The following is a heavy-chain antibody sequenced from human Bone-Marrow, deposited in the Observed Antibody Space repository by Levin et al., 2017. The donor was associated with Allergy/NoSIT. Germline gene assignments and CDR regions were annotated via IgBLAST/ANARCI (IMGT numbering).Heavy chain of an antibody. Sequence: GESLKISCKAYGYTFTDFDINWVRQGSGQGLEWKGWMNPSIGKTGSAQKFQGRVTMTSDNSIDTAYMELDSLTSDDTAVYYCATSPTSANHFYYGLDLWGRGTTVTVSS. CDR1: GYTFTDFD. CDR2: MNPSIGKT. CDR3: ATSPTSANHFYYGLDL. V-gene: IGHV1-8*01. D-gene: IGHD1-14*01. J-gene: IGHJ6*02.